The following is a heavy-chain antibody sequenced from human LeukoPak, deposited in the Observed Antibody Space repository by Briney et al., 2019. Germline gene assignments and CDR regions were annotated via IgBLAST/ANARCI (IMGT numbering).Heavy chain of an antibody. Sequence: PGGSLRLSCAASGFTFSSYAMSWVRQAPGKGLEWVSAISGSGGSTYYADSVKGRFTISRDNSKNTLYLQMNSLRAEDSAVYYCAKVPLDKYGSYGSLPFRYYLDYWGQGTLVTVSS. D-gene: IGHD1-26*01. V-gene: IGHV3-23*01. CDR1: GFTFSSYA. J-gene: IGHJ4*02. CDR3: AKVPLDKYGSYGSLPFRYYLDY. CDR2: ISGSGGST.